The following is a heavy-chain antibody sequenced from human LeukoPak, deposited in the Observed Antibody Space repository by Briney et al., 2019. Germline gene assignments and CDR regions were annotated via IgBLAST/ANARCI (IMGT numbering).Heavy chain of an antibody. CDR2: ISGSGGST. CDR3: AKDLIPLVPAATTIFGVVSVDY. CDR1: GFTFRTHW. V-gene: IGHV3-23*01. D-gene: IGHD3-3*01. Sequence: GGSLRLSCAASGFTFRTHWMSWVRQAPGKGLEWVSAISGSGGSTYYADSVKGRFTISRDNSKNTLHLQMNSLRAEDTAVYYCAKDLIPLVPAATTIFGVVSVDYWGQGTLVTVSS. J-gene: IGHJ4*02.